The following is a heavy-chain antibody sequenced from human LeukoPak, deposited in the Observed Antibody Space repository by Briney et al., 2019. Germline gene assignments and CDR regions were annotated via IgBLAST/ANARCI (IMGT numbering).Heavy chain of an antibody. CDR2: IYHSGST. D-gene: IGHD3-22*01. V-gene: IGHV4-30-2*01. J-gene: IGHJ4*02. CDR3: ASGSGYYYYY. CDR1: GVSISSGGYS. Sequence: SETLSLTCAVSGVSISSGGYSWSWIRQPPGKGLEWIGYIYHSGSTYYNPSIKSRVTISVDRSKNQFSLKLSSVTAADTAVYYCASGSGYYYYYWGQGTLVTVSS.